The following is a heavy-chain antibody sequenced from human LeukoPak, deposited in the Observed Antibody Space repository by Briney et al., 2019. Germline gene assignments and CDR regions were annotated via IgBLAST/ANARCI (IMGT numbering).Heavy chain of an antibody. Sequence: SETLSLTCAVYGGSFSGYYWSWIRQPPGKGLEWIGEINHSGSTNYNPSLKSRVTISVDTSKNQFSLKLSSVTAADTAVYYCARKGYSYGTAYWGQGTLVTVSS. CDR3: ARKGYSYGTAY. CDR2: INHSGST. D-gene: IGHD5-18*01. J-gene: IGHJ4*02. V-gene: IGHV4-34*01. CDR1: GGSFSGYY.